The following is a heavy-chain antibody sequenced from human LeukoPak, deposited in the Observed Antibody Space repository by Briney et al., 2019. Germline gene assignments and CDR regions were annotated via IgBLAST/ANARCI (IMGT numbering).Heavy chain of an antibody. D-gene: IGHD3-22*01. CDR2: IRYDGTNT. CDR3: ARDLGQYYDTSDNWFDP. V-gene: IGHV3-30*02. J-gene: IGHJ5*02. CDR1: GFTFSTYG. Sequence: SGGSLRLSCAASGFTFSTYGMHWVRQAPGKGLEWVAFIRYDGTNTFYVDSVKGRFTISRDNAKNTLNLQMNSLRAEDTAVYYCARDLGQYYDTSDNWFDPWGQGTLVTVSS.